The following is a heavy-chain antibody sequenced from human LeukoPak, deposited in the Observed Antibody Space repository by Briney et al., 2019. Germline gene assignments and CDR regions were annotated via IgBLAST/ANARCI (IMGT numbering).Heavy chain of an antibody. D-gene: IGHD3-9*01. Sequence: PSETLSLTCTVSGGSISSSSYYWGWIRQPPGKGLEWIGSIYYSGSTYYNPSLKSRVTISVDTSKNQFSLKLSSVTAADTAVYYCARNEILTGYPYWYFDLWGRGTLVTVSS. CDR3: ARNEILTGYPYWYFDL. CDR1: GGSISSSSYY. J-gene: IGHJ2*01. V-gene: IGHV4-39*07. CDR2: IYYSGST.